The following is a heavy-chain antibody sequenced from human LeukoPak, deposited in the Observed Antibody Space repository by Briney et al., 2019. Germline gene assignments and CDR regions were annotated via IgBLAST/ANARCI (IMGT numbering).Heavy chain of an antibody. J-gene: IGHJ6*03. Sequence: GGSLRLSCAASGFTFSSYSMNWVRQAPGKGLEWVSYISSSSSTIYYADSVKGRFTISRDNAKNSLYLQMNSLRAEDTAVYYCARFGGNNYYYYYMDVWGKGTTVTVSS. CDR2: ISSSSSTI. CDR3: ARFGGNNYYYYYMDV. V-gene: IGHV3-48*01. CDR1: GFTFSSYS. D-gene: IGHD3-10*01.